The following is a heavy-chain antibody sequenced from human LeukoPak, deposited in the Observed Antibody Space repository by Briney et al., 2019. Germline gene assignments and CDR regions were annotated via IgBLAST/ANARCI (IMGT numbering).Heavy chain of an antibody. CDR1: GYTFTNYG. V-gene: IGHV1-18*01. D-gene: IGHD3-22*01. Sequence: ASVKVSCKASGYTFTNYGISWVRQAPGQGLEGMAWINVYNGKTYYAQNFQGRVTVTTDTSTSPAYMELGNLRSDDTAVYYCARDQGYYYDSTGYVFDSWGQGTLVTVSS. CDR3: ARDQGYYYDSTGYVFDS. CDR2: INVYNGKT. J-gene: IGHJ4*02.